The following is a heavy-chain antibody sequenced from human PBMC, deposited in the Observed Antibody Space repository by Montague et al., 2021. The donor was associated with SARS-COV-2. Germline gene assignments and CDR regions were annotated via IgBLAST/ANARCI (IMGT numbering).Heavy chain of an antibody. J-gene: IGHJ6*02. D-gene: IGHD3-3*01. Sequence: CAISGDSVSRDSVAWNWIRQSPSRGLEWLGRTYYRSEWYMDYALSLNSRMTINPDTSKNEFSLHLNSVTPDDTAVYYCARVEYYGFWSGQYDTRYYLYGMDVWGQGTTVTVPS. V-gene: IGHV6-1*01. CDR1: GDSVSRDSVA. CDR2: TYYRSEWYM. CDR3: ARVEYYGFWSGQYDTRYYLYGMDV.